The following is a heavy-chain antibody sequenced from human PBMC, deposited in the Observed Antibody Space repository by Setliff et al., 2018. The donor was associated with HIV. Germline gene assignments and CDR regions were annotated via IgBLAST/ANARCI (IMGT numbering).Heavy chain of an antibody. J-gene: IGHJ4*02. CDR1: GVSITSHY. CDR3: ARGAGFNYFDY. Sequence: SETLSLTCAVSGVSITSHYWSWIRQPPGKGLEWIGFIYYSVNNNYNPSLKSRVSISVDTSKNQFSLALTSVTAADTAVYYCARGAGFNYFDYCGQGTLVTVSS. CDR2: IYYSVNN. V-gene: IGHV4-59*11.